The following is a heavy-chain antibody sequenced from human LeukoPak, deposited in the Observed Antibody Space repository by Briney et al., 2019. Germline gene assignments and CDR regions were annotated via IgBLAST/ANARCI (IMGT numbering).Heavy chain of an antibody. CDR3: AEARPLSPPDY. D-gene: IGHD3-16*02. Sequence: SETLSLTCTVSGGSISSYYWSWIRQPPGKGLEWIGYIYYSGSTNYNPSLESRVTISVDTSKNQFSLKLSSVTAADTAVYYCAEARPLSPPDYWGQGTLVTVSS. CDR2: IYYSGST. J-gene: IGHJ4*02. V-gene: IGHV4-59*12. CDR1: GGSISSYY.